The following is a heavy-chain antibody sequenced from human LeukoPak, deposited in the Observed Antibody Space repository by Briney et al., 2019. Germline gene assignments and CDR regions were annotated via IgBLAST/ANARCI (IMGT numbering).Heavy chain of an antibody. CDR2: ISGSGDTI. D-gene: IGHD1-1*01. V-gene: IGHV3-48*01. J-gene: IGHJ4*02. CDR1: GFTFTTYN. CDR3: ARTHGTGSLDY. Sequence: PGGSLRLSCAASGFTFTTYNMNWVRQAPGKGLEWVSYISGSGDTIYYADSVKGRFTSSRDNAKNSVYLQMNSLRAEDTAVYYCARTHGTGSLDYWGQGTLVTVSS.